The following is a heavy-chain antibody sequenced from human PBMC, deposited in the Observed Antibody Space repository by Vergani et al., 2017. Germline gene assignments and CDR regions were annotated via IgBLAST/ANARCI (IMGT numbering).Heavy chain of an antibody. CDR1: GYTFTGYY. CDR3: ARDDSSGRGLLGWFDP. CDR2: INPNSGGT. D-gene: IGHD4-11*01. Sequence: QVQLVQSGAEVKKPGASVKVSCKASGYTFTGYYMHWVRQAPGQGLEWMGWINPNSGGTNYAQKFQGWVTMTRDTSISTAYMQLSRLRSDDTAVYYCARDDSSGRGLLGWFDPWGQGTLVTVSS. J-gene: IGHJ5*02. V-gene: IGHV1-2*04.